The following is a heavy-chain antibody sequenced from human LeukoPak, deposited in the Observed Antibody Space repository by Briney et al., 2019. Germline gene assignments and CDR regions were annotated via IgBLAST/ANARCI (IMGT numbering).Heavy chain of an antibody. V-gene: IGHV3-23*01. CDR2: IGPSGNDI. CDR1: GFTFSTCA. Sequence: GGSLRLSCAASGFTFSTCAMTWVRQAPGKGLEWVSVIGPSGNDIHYADSVEGRFTISRDNSRNTLFLQMNSLRAEDTAIYYCAKERDYGPADYWGQGTLVTVSS. D-gene: IGHD4/OR15-4a*01. CDR3: AKERDYGPADY. J-gene: IGHJ4*02.